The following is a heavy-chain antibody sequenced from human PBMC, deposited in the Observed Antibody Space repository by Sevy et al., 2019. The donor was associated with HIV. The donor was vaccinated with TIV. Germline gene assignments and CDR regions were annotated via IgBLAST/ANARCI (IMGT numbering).Heavy chain of an antibody. V-gene: IGHV3-23*01. CDR2: ISGSGGST. D-gene: IGHD6-6*01. CDR3: AKPPEYSSSSPFDY. CDR1: GFTFSSYA. Sequence: GGSLRLSCAASGFTFSSYAMSWVRQAPGKGLEWVSAISGSGGSTYYADSVKGRFTISRDNSKNTLYLQMNSLRVEDTAVYYCAKPPEYSSSSPFDYWGQGTLVTVS. J-gene: IGHJ4*02.